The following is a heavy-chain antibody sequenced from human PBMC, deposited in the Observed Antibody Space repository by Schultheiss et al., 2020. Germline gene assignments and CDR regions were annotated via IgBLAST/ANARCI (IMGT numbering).Heavy chain of an antibody. CDR2: ISSSSSYI. D-gene: IGHD5-24*01. CDR1: GFTVSSNY. J-gene: IGHJ4*02. Sequence: CGSLRLSCAASGFTVSSNYMSWVRQAPGKGLEWVSSISSSSSYIYYADSVKGRFTISRDNAKNSLYLQMNSLRAEDTAVYYCARAGPRDGYNFDYWGQGTLVTVSS. CDR3: ARAGPRDGYNFDY. V-gene: IGHV3-21*01.